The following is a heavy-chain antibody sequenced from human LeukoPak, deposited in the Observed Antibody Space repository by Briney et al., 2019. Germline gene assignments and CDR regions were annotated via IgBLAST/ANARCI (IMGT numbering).Heavy chain of an antibody. D-gene: IGHD6-13*01. Sequence: GGSLRLSCAASGFTFSSYEMNWDRQAPGKGLEWVSYISSSGSTIYYADSVKGRFTISRDNAKNSLYLQMNSLRAEDTAVYYCARDISSSWTYDFDYWGQGTLVTVSS. V-gene: IGHV3-48*03. CDR2: ISSSGSTI. J-gene: IGHJ4*02. CDR1: GFTFSSYE. CDR3: ARDISSSWTYDFDY.